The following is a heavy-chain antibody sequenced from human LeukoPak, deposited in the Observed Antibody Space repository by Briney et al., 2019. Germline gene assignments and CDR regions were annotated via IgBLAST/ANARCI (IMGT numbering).Heavy chain of an antibody. CDR3: ARGYCSGGSCRYFDY. CDR1: GYTFTSYG. V-gene: IGHV1-18*01. J-gene: IGHJ4*02. D-gene: IGHD2-15*01. CDR2: ISAYNGNT. Sequence: ASVKVSCKASGYTFTSYGISWVRQATGQGLEWMGLISAYNGNTNYAQKLQGRVTMTTDTSTSTAYMELRSLRSDDTAVYYCARGYCSGGSCRYFDYWGQGTLVTVSS.